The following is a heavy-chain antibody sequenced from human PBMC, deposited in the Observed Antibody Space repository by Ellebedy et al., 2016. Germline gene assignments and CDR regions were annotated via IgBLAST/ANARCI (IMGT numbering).Heavy chain of an antibody. CDR3: TRDFAGYSSSWPDS. Sequence: GGSLRLSCTFFGFTFGDYGMSWFRQAPGKGLEWVSVVFNVGNTYYADSVKGRFTISRDNSKNTLYLQMNSLRAEDTAVYYCTRDFAGYSSSWPDSWGQGTLVTVSS. V-gene: IGHV3-53*01. D-gene: IGHD6-13*01. CDR1: GFTFGDYG. CDR2: VFNVGNT. J-gene: IGHJ5*01.